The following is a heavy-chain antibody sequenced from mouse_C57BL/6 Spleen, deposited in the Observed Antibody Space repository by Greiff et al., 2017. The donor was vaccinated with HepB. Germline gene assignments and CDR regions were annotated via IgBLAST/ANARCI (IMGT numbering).Heavy chain of an antibody. J-gene: IGHJ4*01. CDR3: ARNDGGYAMDY. D-gene: IGHD2-3*01. CDR2: IYPCDSET. V-gene: IGHV1-52*01. Sequence: QVQLQQPGAELVRPGSSVKLSCKASGYTFTSYWIHWVKQRPIQGLEWIGNIYPCDSETHYNKKFKNKATLTVDKSSSTAYMQLSSLTSEDSAVYYSARNDGGYAMDYWGQGTSVTVSS. CDR1: GYTFTSYW.